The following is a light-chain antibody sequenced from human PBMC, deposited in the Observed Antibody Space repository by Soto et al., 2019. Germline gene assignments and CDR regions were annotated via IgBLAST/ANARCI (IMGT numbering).Light chain of an antibody. V-gene: IGLV1-44*01. CDR2: ANN. CDR3: AAWDDSLNGYV. CDR1: SSNIGSNT. J-gene: IGLJ1*01. Sequence: QSALTQPPSASGTPGQRVTISCSGSSSNIGSNTVNWYQQLPGTAPKLLIHANNQRPSGVPDRFSGSKSGTSASLAISWLQSEEADYYCAAWDDSLNGYVFGTGTKDTVL.